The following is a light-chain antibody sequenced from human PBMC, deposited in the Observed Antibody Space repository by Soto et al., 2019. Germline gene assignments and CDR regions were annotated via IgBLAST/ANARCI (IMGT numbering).Light chain of an antibody. V-gene: IGKV3D-15*01. Sequence: EIVLTQSPVTLSVSPGERATLSCRASQNINSNLAWYQQKPGQAPTLLIYGALTRVMGIPVRFSGSESGTEFTLTISSLKSEDFAVYYCQHYNSSDPEGTFVQGTKVDIK. CDR1: QNINSN. CDR3: QHYNSSDPEGT. J-gene: IGKJ1*01. CDR2: GAL.